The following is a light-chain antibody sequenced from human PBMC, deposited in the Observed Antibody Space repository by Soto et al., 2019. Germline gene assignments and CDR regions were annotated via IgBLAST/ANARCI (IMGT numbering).Light chain of an antibody. CDR1: QGISTY. J-gene: IGKJ1*01. Sequence: DIQMTQSPSSLSASVGDRVTITCRASQGISTYLNWYQQKPGKAPKLLIYAESSLQSGVPSRFSGSGSETDFTLTVSSLQPEDFASYSCQQSYSTTWTFGQGTNVEIK. V-gene: IGKV1-39*01. CDR3: QQSYSTTWT. CDR2: AES.